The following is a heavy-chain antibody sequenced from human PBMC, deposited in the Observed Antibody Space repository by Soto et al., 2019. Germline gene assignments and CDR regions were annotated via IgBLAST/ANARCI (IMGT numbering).Heavy chain of an antibody. J-gene: IGHJ4*02. CDR3: AKVGYYFDY. D-gene: IGHD3-16*01. Sequence: QMQLVESGGGVVQPGRSLRLSCAASGFTFSSYGMHWVRQAPGKGLEWVAVISYDGSNKYYADSVKGRFTISRDNSKNTLYLQMNSLRAEDTAVYYCAKVGYYFDYWGQGTLVTVSS. CDR2: ISYDGSNK. CDR1: GFTFSSYG. V-gene: IGHV3-30*18.